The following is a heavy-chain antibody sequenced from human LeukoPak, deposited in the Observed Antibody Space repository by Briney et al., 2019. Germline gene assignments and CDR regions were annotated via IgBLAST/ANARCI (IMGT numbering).Heavy chain of an antibody. CDR3: AKDIGSTIFGGNQFDY. V-gene: IGHV3-9*01. J-gene: IGHJ4*02. D-gene: IGHD3-3*01. CDR1: GFTFDDYA. Sequence: GGSLRLSCAASGFTFDDYAMHWVRQAPGNGLEWVSGISWNSGSIGYADSVKGRFTISRDNAKNSLYLQMNSLRAEDTALYYCAKDIGSTIFGGNQFDYWGQGTLVTVSS. CDR2: ISWNSGSI.